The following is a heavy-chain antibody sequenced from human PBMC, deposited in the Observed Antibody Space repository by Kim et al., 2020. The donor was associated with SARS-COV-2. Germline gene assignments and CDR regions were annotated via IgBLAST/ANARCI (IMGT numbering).Heavy chain of an antibody. V-gene: IGHV3-11*04. J-gene: IGHJ4*02. D-gene: IGHD5-18*01. CDR3: ARPIGYSYGPALD. Sequence: YADSGKGRFTSSRDNAKTSLYLQMNSLRAEDTAVYYCARPIGYSYGPALDWGQGTLVTVSS.